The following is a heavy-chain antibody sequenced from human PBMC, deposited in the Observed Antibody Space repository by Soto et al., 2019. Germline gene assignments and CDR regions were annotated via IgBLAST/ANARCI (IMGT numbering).Heavy chain of an antibody. V-gene: IGHV3-9*01. CDR1: GFTFDDYA. CDR2: ISWNSGSI. Sequence: EVQLVESGGGLVQPGRSLRLSCAASGFTFDDYAMHWVRQAPGKGLEWVSGISWNSGSIGYADSVKGRFTISRDNAKNSLYLQMNSLRAEDTALYYCAKDTPNSCGSHFDYWGQGTLVTVSS. D-gene: IGHD3-22*01. J-gene: IGHJ4*02. CDR3: AKDTPNSCGSHFDY.